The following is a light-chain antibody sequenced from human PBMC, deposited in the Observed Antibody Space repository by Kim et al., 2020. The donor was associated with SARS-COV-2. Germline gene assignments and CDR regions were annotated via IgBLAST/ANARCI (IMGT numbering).Light chain of an antibody. CDR2: EDN. CDR3: QSYDSRNVV. CDR1: RGSIASAY. Sequence: GKTVTISCTRGRGSIASAYVQWYQPRPGSAPTTVIYEDNQRPAGVPARFSASIDSSSNSSSLTFSGLKPEDEADYYCQSYDSRNVVFGGGTQLTVL. J-gene: IGLJ2*01. V-gene: IGLV6-57*03.